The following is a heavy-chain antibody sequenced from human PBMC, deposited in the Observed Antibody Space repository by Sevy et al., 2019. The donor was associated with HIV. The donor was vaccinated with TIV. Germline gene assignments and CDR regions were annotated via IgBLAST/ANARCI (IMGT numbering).Heavy chain of an antibody. Sequence: SETLSLTCAVYGGSFSGYYWSWIRQPPGKGLEWIGEINQSGSTNYNTSLKSRVTISVDTSKNQFSLKLRSVTAADTAVYYCARVGQSYYYGSGSRGWFDPWGQGTLVTDSP. V-gene: IGHV4-34*01. CDR3: ARVGQSYYYGSGSRGWFDP. D-gene: IGHD3-10*01. CDR2: INQSGST. CDR1: GGSFSGYY. J-gene: IGHJ5*02.